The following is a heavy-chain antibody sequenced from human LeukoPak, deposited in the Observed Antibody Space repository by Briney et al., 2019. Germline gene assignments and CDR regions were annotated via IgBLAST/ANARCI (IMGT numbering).Heavy chain of an antibody. V-gene: IGHV1-18*01. Sequence: ASVKVPCKASGYTFTSYGISWVRQAPGQGLEWMGWISAYNGDTTYAQNLQGRVTMTTDTSTSTAYMELRSLRSDDTAVYYCARAENYYDSSRYRYWGQGTLVTVSS. J-gene: IGHJ4*02. D-gene: IGHD3-22*01. CDR3: ARAENYYDSSRYRY. CDR2: ISAYNGDT. CDR1: GYTFTSYG.